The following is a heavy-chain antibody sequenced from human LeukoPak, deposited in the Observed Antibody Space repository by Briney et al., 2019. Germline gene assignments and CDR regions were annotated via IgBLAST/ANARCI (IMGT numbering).Heavy chain of an antibody. CDR3: VRRDCSGVSYSLPEYFRH. J-gene: IGHJ1*01. D-gene: IGHD2-15*01. CDR1: GYTLTSFS. V-gene: IGHV1-18*01. Sequence: ASVKVSCKASGYTLTSFSISWVRQAPGHGLEWMGWISAYNGYKDYAQKLQGRVTMTTETSTITAYMELRSLRSDVTAVYYCVRRDCSGVSYSLPEYFRHWGQGTLVTVSS. CDR2: ISAYNGYK.